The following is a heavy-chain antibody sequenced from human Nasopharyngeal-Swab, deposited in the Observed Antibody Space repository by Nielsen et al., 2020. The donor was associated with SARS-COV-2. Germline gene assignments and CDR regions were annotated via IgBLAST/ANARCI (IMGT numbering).Heavy chain of an antibody. D-gene: IGHD1-1*01. J-gene: IGHJ6*03. CDR1: GFTFSSYG. CDR3: AHNRIGYYYYMDV. CDR2: ISYDGSNK. Sequence: GGSLRPSCAASGFTFSSYGMHWVRQAPGKGLEWVAVISYDGSNKYYADSVKGRFTISRDNSKNTLYLQMNSLRAEDTAVYYCAHNRIGYYYYMDVWGKGTTVTVSS. V-gene: IGHV3-30*03.